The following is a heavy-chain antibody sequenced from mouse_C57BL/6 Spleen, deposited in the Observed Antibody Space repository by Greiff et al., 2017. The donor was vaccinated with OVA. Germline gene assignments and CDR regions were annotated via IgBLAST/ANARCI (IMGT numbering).Heavy chain of an antibody. V-gene: IGHV1-82*01. CDR3: AREGYGNYGY. CDR2: IYPGDGDT. D-gene: IGHD2-10*02. Sequence: QVQLQQSGPELVKPGASVKISCKASGYAFSSSWMNWVKQRPGKGLEWIGRIYPGDGDTTYTGKFKGKATLTADKSSSTAYMQLSSLTSEDSAVYFCAREGYGNYGYWGQGTTLTVSS. J-gene: IGHJ2*01. CDR1: GYAFSSSW.